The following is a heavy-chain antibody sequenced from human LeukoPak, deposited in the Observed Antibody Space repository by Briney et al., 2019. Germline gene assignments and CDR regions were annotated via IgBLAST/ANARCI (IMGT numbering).Heavy chain of an antibody. V-gene: IGHV4-59*01. J-gene: IGHJ4*02. CDR3: ARVVRTVAGFPFDY. CDR1: GGSFSGYY. Sequence: SETLSLTCAVYGGSFSGYYWSWIRQPPGKGLEWIGYIYYSGSTNYNPSLKSRVTISVDTSKNQFSLKLSSATAADTAVYYCARVVRTVAGFPFDYWGQGTLVTVSS. D-gene: IGHD6-19*01. CDR2: IYYSGST.